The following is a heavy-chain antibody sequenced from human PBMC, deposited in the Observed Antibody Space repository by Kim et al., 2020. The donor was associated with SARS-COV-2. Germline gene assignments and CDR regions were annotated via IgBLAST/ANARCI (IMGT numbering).Heavy chain of an antibody. CDR3: ATDINWSFDN. J-gene: IGHJ4*02. D-gene: IGHD1-1*01. Sequence: GGSLRLSCTASGSTFSGLHLNWVRQAPGKGLEWISYIGAGFNTDYADSVEGRFTISRDNSKNSVFLHMNNLGPEDTAVYYCATDINWSFDNWAQGTLVTVSS. V-gene: IGHV3-11*06. CDR1: GSTFSGLH. CDR2: IGAGFNT.